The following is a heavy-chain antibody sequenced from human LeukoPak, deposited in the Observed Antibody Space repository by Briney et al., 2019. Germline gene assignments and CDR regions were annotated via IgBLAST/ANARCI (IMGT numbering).Heavy chain of an antibody. Sequence: GGSLRLSCAASGFTFSSYSMNWVRQAPGKGLEWVSYISSSSSTIYYADSVKGRFTISRDNAKNSLYLQMNSLRAEDTAVYYCARGAYCSGGSCYPNPFDYWGQGTLVTVSS. D-gene: IGHD2-15*01. J-gene: IGHJ4*02. CDR2: ISSSSSTI. V-gene: IGHV3-48*01. CDR3: ARGAYCSGGSCYPNPFDY. CDR1: GFTFSSYS.